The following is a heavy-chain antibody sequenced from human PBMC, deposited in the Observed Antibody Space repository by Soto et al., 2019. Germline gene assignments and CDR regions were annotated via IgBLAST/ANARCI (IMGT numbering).Heavy chain of an antibody. CDR3: ARDTTGDLWVDY. D-gene: IGHD7-27*01. CDR1: GYTFTNYY. J-gene: IGHJ4*02. V-gene: IGHV1-46*01. Sequence: QVQLVQSGAEVKRPGASLRISCMASGYTFTNYYLHWVRQAPGQGLEWMGIIKTSSGSTSYAQKFQCRVIMTRDTSTSTVYMDLISLRSEDTAVYYCARDTTGDLWVDYWGQVTLVTVSS. CDR2: IKTSSGST.